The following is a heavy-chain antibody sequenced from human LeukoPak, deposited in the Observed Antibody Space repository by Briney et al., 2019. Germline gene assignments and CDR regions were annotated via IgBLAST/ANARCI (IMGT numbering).Heavy chain of an antibody. V-gene: IGHV4-4*07. CDR1: GGSISSYY. CDR2: IYTSGST. CDR3: ARALFGFTSSDSSGQFGY. Sequence: SETLSLTCTVSGGSISSYYWSWIRQPAGKGLQWIGRIYTSGSTNYNPSLKSRVTMSVDTSKNQFSLKLSSVTAADTAVYYCARALFGFTSSDSSGQFGYWGQGTLVTVSS. J-gene: IGHJ4*02. D-gene: IGHD3-22*01.